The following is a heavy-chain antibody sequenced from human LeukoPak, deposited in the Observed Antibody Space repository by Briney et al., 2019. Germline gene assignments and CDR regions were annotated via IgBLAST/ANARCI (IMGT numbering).Heavy chain of an antibody. CDR3: ARGRRWLQFSLGAFDI. D-gene: IGHD5-24*01. CDR1: GFTFSSYS. J-gene: IGHJ3*02. V-gene: IGHV3-21*01. CDR2: ISSSSSYI. Sequence: PGGCLRLSCAASGFTFSSYSMNWVRQAPGKGLEWISSISSSSSYIYYADSVKGRFTISRDNAKNSLYLQMNSLRAEDTAVYYCARGRRWLQFSLGAFDIWGQGTMVTVSS.